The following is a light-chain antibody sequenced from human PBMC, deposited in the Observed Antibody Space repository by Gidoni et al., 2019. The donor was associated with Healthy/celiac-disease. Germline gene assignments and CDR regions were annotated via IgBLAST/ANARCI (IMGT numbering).Light chain of an antibody. Sequence: EIVLTQSPGTLSLSPGERATLSCRASQSVSSSYLAWYQQKPCQAPRLLISGASSRATGIPDRFSGSGSGTDFTLTISILEPEDFALYYCQQYGSSPYTFXXXTKLEIK. V-gene: IGKV3-20*01. CDR2: GAS. CDR3: QQYGSSPYT. CDR1: QSVSSSY. J-gene: IGKJ2*01.